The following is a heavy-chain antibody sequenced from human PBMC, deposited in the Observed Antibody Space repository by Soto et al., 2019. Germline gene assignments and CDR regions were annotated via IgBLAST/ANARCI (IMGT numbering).Heavy chain of an antibody. CDR3: AGGIDGYYDYGMDV. D-gene: IGHD2-21*01. CDR1: GYTFTSYD. CDR2: MNPNSGNT. Sequence: QVQLVQSGAEVKKPGASVKVSCKASGYTFTSYDINWVRQATGQGLEWMGWMNPNSGNTGYAQKFQGRVTMTRNTSISTAYRDLSRRRSEDTAVYYFAGGIDGYYDYGMDVWGQGNTVTVSS. V-gene: IGHV1-8*01. J-gene: IGHJ6*02.